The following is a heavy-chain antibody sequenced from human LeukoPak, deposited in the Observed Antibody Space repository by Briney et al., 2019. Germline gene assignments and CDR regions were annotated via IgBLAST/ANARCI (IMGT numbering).Heavy chain of an antibody. V-gene: IGHV4-38-2*01. D-gene: IGHD2-2*01. CDR3: ARQYDSYFYYYLDL. CDR2: LYHPDST. CDR1: GYPINSAYY. J-gene: IGHJ6*03. Sequence: SETLSLTCAVSGYPINSAYYWVWVRQPPGKGLEWIGSLYHPDSTYYNPSLESRVTMSVDPSRNQFSLKLSSVTAADTAVYYCARQYDSYFYYYLDLWGTGTTVTVSS.